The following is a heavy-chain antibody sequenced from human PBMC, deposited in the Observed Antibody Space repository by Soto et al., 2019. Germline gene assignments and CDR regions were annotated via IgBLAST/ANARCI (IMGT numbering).Heavy chain of an antibody. V-gene: IGHV3-23*01. Sequence: SGGSLRLSCVASGFTFSDYVMSWVRQVPGKGLEWVSSISDGGERTDYRDSVRGRFTISRDNARFTLHLQMNSLRVDDTATYFCARDRSTDFGLDVWGQGTTVTVSS. CDR3: ARDRSTDFGLDV. D-gene: IGHD3-3*01. J-gene: IGHJ6*02. CDR1: GFTFSDYV. CDR2: ISDGGERT.